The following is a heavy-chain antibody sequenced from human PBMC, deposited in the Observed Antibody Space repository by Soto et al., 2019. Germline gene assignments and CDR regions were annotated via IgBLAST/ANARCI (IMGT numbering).Heavy chain of an antibody. CDR2: IGGTDGDSDGVP. V-gene: IGHV3-23*01. D-gene: IGHD7-27*01. CDR3: VKRGRNWGAFDF. CDR1: GFILNNYA. Sequence: VQLLESGGDLVQPGGSLRLPCVASGFILNNYAMSWVRQAPGKGLEWVSTIGGTDGDSDGVPWYEDSVKGRFTISRDSSANTLFLHMDNLRAEDSAPYYCVKRGRNWGAFDFWGQGTTVVVSS. J-gene: IGHJ3*01.